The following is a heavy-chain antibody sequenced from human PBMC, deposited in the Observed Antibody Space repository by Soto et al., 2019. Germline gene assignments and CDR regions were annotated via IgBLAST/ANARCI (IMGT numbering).Heavy chain of an antibody. CDR3: AGSRRYFDMDV. J-gene: IGHJ6*02. CDR2: TYYRSKWYN. Sequence: SQTLSLTCAISGDSVSSNSAAWNWIRPSPSRGLEWLGRTYYRSKWYNDYAVSVKSRITINPDTSKNQFSLQLNSVTPEDTAVYYCAGSRRYFDMDVWGQGTTVTVSS. CDR1: GDSVSSNSAA. V-gene: IGHV6-1*01.